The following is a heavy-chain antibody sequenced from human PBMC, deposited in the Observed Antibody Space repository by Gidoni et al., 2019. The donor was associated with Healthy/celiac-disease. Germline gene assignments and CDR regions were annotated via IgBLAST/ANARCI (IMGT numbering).Heavy chain of an antibody. D-gene: IGHD5-18*01. V-gene: IGHV3-30-3*01. CDR1: GFTFSSYA. CDR2: ISYDGSNK. J-gene: IGHJ4*02. CDR3: ARDQIQLWFPNFDY. Sequence: QVQLVESGGGVVQPGRSLRLSCAASGFTFSSYAMHWVRQAPGKGLEWVADISYDGSNKYYADSVKGRFTISRDNSKNTLYLQMNSLRAEDTAVYYCARDQIQLWFPNFDYWGQGTLVTVSS.